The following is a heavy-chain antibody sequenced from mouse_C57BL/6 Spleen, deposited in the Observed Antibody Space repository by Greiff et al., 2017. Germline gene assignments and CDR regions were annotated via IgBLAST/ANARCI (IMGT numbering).Heavy chain of an antibody. CDR3: ARHEEGTGTFDY. CDR2: FYPGSGSI. CDR1: GYTFTEYT. V-gene: IGHV1-62-2*01. J-gene: IGHJ2*01. D-gene: IGHD4-1*01. Sequence: QVQLKESGAELVKPGASVKLSCKASGYTFTEYTIHWVKQRSGQGLEWIGWFYPGSGSIKYNEKFKDKATLTADKSSSTVYMELSRLTSEDSAVYCCARHEEGTGTFDYWGQGTTLTVSS.